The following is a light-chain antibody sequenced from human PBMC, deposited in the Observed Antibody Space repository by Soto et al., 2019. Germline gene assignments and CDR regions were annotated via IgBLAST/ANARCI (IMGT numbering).Light chain of an antibody. CDR2: GAS. J-gene: IGKJ1*01. Sequence: EIVLTQSPATLSLSPGERATLSCRASPSVTNYLAWYQQKPGQAPRLLIYGASSRATGIPDRFSGSGSGTDFTLTISRLEPEDFAVYYCQQYGSSPRTFGQGTKVDIK. V-gene: IGKV3-20*01. CDR1: PSVTNY. CDR3: QQYGSSPRT.